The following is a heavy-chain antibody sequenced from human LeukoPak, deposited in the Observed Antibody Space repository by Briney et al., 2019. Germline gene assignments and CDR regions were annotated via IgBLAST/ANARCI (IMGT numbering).Heavy chain of an antibody. D-gene: IGHD2-2*01. Sequence: GGSLRLSCAASEFTFSDYYMTWIRQAPGKGLEWVSYIGSSGSPIYYVDSVKGRFTLSRDTARPSLYLQMNSLRAADTAVYYCARSTYQLLPTNFDYWGQGTLVTVSS. CDR2: IGSSGSPI. CDR1: EFTFSDYY. V-gene: IGHV3-11*01. CDR3: ARSTYQLLPTNFDY. J-gene: IGHJ4*02.